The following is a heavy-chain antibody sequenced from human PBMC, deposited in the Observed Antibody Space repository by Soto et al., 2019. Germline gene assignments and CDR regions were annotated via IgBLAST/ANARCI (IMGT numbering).Heavy chain of an antibody. CDR3: AKDIQGVTPDGYFQH. V-gene: IGHV3-9*01. Sequence: GGSRRLSCAASGFTFNDYAMHWVRKAPGKGLEWVSGISWNSGSIGYADSVKGRFTISRDNAKNSLYLQMNSLRAEDTALYYCAKDIQGVTPDGYFQHWGQGTLVTVSS. D-gene: IGHD4-4*01. CDR1: GFTFNDYA. J-gene: IGHJ1*01. CDR2: ISWNSGSI.